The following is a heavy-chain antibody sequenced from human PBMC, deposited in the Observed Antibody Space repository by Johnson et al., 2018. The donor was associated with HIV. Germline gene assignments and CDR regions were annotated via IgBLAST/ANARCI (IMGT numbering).Heavy chain of an antibody. CDR2: ISYDGSNK. Sequence: QVQLVESGGGWVQPGRSLRLSCVASGFRFSSYAVHWVRQAPGKGLEWVAVISYDGSNKYYADSVKGRFSISRDNSKNTLYLQMNSLRGEDTGVYYCAKSLGQQLVVVDAFDITGQGTMVTVSS. CDR3: AKSLGQQLVVVDAFDI. V-gene: IGHV3-30*04. D-gene: IGHD6-13*01. CDR1: GFRFSSYA. J-gene: IGHJ3*02.